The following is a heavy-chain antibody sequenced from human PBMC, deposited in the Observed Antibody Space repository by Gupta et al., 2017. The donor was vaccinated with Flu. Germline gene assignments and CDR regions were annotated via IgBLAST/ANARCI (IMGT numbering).Heavy chain of an antibody. D-gene: IGHD5-18*01. CDR1: GYSFTSYW. V-gene: IGHV5-10-1*01. Sequence: EVQLLLSGAELTKPGESVRISGMGSGYSFTSYWISWVRQMPGKGLEWMGRIDASDPYTNYSPYFQGHVTTSADKSIRTAYLQWSSLKTSDTAMYYCARRGGNSYGIVVDYWGQGTLANISS. CDR3: ARRGGNSYGIVVDY. J-gene: IGHJ4*02. CDR2: IDASDPYT.